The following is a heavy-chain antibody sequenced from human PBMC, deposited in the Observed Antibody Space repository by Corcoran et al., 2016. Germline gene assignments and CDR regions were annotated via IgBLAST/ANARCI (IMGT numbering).Heavy chain of an antibody. J-gene: IGHJ3*02. CDR3: ARDRGGHFIVLIVYANRGGAFDI. CDR2: IYYSGST. V-gene: IGHV4-39*07. Sequence: WVRQAPGKGLEWIGSIYYSGSTYYNPSLKSRVTISVDTSKNQFSLKLSSVTAADTAVYYCARDRGGHFIVLIVYANRGGAFDIWGQGTMVTVSS. D-gene: IGHD2-8*01.